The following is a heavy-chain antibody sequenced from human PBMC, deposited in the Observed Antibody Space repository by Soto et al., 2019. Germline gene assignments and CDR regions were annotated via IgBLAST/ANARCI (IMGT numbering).Heavy chain of an antibody. J-gene: IGHJ3*01. V-gene: IGHV4-31*03. D-gene: IGHD1-1*01. CDR3: ASDPWRTGPEAAFDL. CDR1: VGSISSAGYY. Sequence: QMQLQESGPGRVEPSQTLSLTCTVSVGSISSAGYYWSWLRQHPGKGLEWIGYIYFSGITYYNPSLKGRATISLDTSKNQFSLKLSSLTAADTAIYYCASDPWRTGPEAAFDLWGQGTLVTVSS. CDR2: IYFSGIT.